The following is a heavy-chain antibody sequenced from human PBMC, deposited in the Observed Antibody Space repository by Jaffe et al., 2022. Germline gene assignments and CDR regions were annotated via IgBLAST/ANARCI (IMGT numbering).Heavy chain of an antibody. CDR1: GFTFSSYE. Sequence: EVQLVESGGGLVQPGGSLRLSCAASGFTFSSYEMNWVRQAPGKGLEWVSYISSSGSTIYYADSVKGRFTISRDNAKNSLYLQMNSLRAEDTAVYYCARDLHCSGGSCYSAPCDYWGQGTLVTVSS. CDR2: ISSSGSTI. V-gene: IGHV3-48*03. D-gene: IGHD2-15*01. CDR3: ARDLHCSGGSCYSAPCDY. J-gene: IGHJ4*02.